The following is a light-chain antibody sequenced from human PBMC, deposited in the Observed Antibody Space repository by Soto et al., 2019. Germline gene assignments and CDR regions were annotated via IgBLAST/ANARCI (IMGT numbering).Light chain of an antibody. CDR1: SSNIGAGFD. CDR2: GNS. V-gene: IGLV1-40*01. Sequence: QSVLTQPPSVSGAPGQRVTISCTGSSSNIGAGFDVHWYQQLPGTAPKLLIYGNSNRPSGVPDRFSGSKSGTSASLAITGLQVEDEADYYCQSSGVFGGGTKLTVL. CDR3: QSSGV. J-gene: IGLJ2*01.